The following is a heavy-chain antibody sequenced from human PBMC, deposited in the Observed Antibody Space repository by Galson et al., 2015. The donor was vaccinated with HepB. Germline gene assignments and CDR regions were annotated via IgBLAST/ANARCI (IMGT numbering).Heavy chain of an antibody. CDR3: ARADAGAFDY. J-gene: IGHJ4*01. CDR2: INHDGSDK. Sequence: SLRLSCAASGFTFSNYWMGWVRQAPGKGLEWVANINHDGSDKSYVDSVKGRFTISRDNAKNPLYLQMDSLRAEDTAIYYCARADAGAFDYWGHGTLVTVSS. V-gene: IGHV3-7*01. CDR1: GFTFSNYW. D-gene: IGHD2-2*01.